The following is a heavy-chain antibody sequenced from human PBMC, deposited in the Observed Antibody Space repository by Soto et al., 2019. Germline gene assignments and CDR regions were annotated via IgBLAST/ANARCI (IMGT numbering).Heavy chain of an antibody. CDR2: IYSGGST. J-gene: IGHJ6*02. CDR3: ATYSSSYPGVKSYGMDV. Sequence: PGGSLRLSCAASGFTVSSNYMSWVRQAPGKGLEWVSVIYSGGSTYYADSVKGRFTISRDNSKNTLYLQMNSLRAEDTAVYYCATYSSSYPGVKSYGMDVWGQGTTVTVSS. CDR1: GFTVSSNY. V-gene: IGHV3-53*01. D-gene: IGHD6-6*01.